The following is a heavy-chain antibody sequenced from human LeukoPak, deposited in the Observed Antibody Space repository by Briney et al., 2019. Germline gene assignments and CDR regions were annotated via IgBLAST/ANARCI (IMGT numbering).Heavy chain of an antibody. Sequence: PGGSLRLSCAASGFTFSSYGMHWVRQAPGKGLEWVAFIRYDGSNKYYADSVKGRFTISRDNSKSTLYLQMNSLRAEDTAVYYCAKDLAYCSSTSCYNYYYYMDVWGKGTTVTVSS. J-gene: IGHJ6*03. CDR3: AKDLAYCSSTSCYNYYYYMDV. D-gene: IGHD2-2*02. CDR1: GFTFSSYG. V-gene: IGHV3-30*02. CDR2: IRYDGSNK.